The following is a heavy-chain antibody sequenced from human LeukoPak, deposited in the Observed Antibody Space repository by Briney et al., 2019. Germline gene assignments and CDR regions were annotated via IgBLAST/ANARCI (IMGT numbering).Heavy chain of an antibody. Sequence: GGSLRLSCAASGFTFSSYAMHWVRQAPGKGLEYVSAISGNGGSTYYADSVKGRFTISRDNSKNTLYLQMSSLRAGDTAVYYCVKGDRSRWYYFDYWGQGTLVTVSS. CDR2: ISGNGGST. D-gene: IGHD6-13*01. J-gene: IGHJ4*02. CDR3: VKGDRSRWYYFDY. CDR1: GFTFSSYA. V-gene: IGHV3-64D*09.